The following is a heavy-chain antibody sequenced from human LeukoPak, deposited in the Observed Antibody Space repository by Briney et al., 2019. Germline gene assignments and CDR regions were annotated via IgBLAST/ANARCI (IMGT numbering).Heavy chain of an antibody. J-gene: IGHJ6*03. CDR3: ARDRLDASYYYYYYMDV. Sequence: SVKGRFTISSDNGKNLLYLQMNSLKAEDTAVYNCARDRLDASYYYYYYMDVWGKGTTVTVSS. V-gene: IGHV3-48*01. D-gene: IGHD2-8*01.